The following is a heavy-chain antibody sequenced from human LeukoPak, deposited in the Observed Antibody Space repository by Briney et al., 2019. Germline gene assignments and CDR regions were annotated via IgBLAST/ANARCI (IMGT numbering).Heavy chain of an antibody. CDR2: IIPIFGTA. Sequence: SVKVSCKPSRGTFSSYAISWVRQAPGQGLEWMGGIIPIFGTANYAQKFQGRVTITADESTRTAYMELSSLRSEDTAVYYCARWGVEMATIYYMDGWGKGTTV. CDR3: ARWGVEMATIYYMDG. CDR1: RGTFSSYA. J-gene: IGHJ6*03. V-gene: IGHV1-69*13. D-gene: IGHD5-24*01.